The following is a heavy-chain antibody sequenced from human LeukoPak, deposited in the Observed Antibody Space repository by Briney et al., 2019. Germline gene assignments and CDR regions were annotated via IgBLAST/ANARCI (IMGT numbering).Heavy chain of an antibody. CDR2: INHSGST. D-gene: IGHD4-23*01. CDR1: GGSFSGYY. Sequence: SETLSLTCAVYGGSFSGYYWSWIRQPPGKGLEWIGEINHSGSTNYNPSLKSRVTMSVDTSKNQFSLKLSSVTAADTAVYYCARERTTVVTSLFDYWGQGTLVTVSS. V-gene: IGHV4-34*01. J-gene: IGHJ4*02. CDR3: ARERTTVVTSLFDY.